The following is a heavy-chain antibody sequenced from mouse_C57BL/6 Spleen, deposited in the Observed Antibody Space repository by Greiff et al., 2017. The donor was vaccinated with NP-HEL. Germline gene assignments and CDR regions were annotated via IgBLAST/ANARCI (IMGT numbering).Heavy chain of an antibody. J-gene: IGHJ3*01. Sequence: LQESGAELARPGASVKMSCKASGYTFTSYTMHWVKQRPGQGLEWIGYINPSSGYTKYNQKFKDKATLTADKSSSTAYMQLSSLTSEDSAVYYCARSLYYDYDEWFAYWGQGTLVTVSA. CDR1: GYTFTSYT. CDR3: ARSLYYDYDEWFAY. D-gene: IGHD2-4*01. CDR2: INPSSGYT. V-gene: IGHV1-4*01.